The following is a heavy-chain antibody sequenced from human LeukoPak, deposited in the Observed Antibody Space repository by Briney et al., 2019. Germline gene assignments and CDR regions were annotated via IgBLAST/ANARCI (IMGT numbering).Heavy chain of an antibody. V-gene: IGHV3-21*01. D-gene: IGHD3-22*01. Sequence: GGSLSLSCAASGFTFSSYSMNWVRQAPGKGLEWVSSISSTSSYIYYADSVKGRFTISRDNAKNSLYLQMNSLRAEDTAVYYCASEYYYDSTAYFYVSSYFDDWGQGTLVTVSS. CDR1: GFTFSSYS. CDR2: ISSTSSYI. CDR3: ASEYYYDSTAYFYVSSYFDD. J-gene: IGHJ4*02.